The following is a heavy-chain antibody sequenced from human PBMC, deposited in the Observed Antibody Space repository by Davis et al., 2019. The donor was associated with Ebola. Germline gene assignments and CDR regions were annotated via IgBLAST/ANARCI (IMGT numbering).Heavy chain of an antibody. J-gene: IGHJ4*02. CDR2: ISGSGGST. CDR3: AKGRDGYNSMDY. Sequence: GESLKISCAASGFTFSSYAMSWVRQAPGKGLEWVSAISGSGGSTYYADSVKGRFTISRDNSKNTLYLQMNSLRAEDTAVYYCAKGRDGYNSMDYWGQGTQVTVSS. CDR1: GFTFSSYA. V-gene: IGHV3-23*01. D-gene: IGHD5-24*01.